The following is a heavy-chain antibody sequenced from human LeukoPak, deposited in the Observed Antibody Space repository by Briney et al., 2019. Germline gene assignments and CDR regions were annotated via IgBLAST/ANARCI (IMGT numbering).Heavy chain of an antibody. CDR1: GYSFANYW. CDR2: IYAGDSRT. J-gene: IGHJ4*02. V-gene: IGHV5-51*01. CDR3: ARLNDWADY. Sequence: GESLQISCHASGYSFANYWIAWVRQMPGKGLEWMGIIYAGDSRTRYSPSFQGQVTISADKSLSTAYVQWSSLKASDSAMYYCARLNDWADYWGQGTLVTVSS. D-gene: IGHD3-9*01.